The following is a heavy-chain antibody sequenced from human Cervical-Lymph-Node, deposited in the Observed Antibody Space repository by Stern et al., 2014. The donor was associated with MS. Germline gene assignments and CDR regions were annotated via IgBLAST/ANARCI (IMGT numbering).Heavy chain of an antibody. CDR2: IIPIFGTA. V-gene: IGHV1-69*01. Sequence: VQLVESGAEVKKPGSSVKVSCKASGATFSTYSISWVRQAPGQGLEWLGGIIPIFGTADYAQKFQGRVAITADESTSTAYMELSSLRSEDTAVYYCAKPAHIVAISAYYYGMDVWGQGTTVTVSS. D-gene: IGHD2-21*01. CDR1: GATFSTYS. J-gene: IGHJ6*02. CDR3: AKPAHIVAISAYYYGMDV.